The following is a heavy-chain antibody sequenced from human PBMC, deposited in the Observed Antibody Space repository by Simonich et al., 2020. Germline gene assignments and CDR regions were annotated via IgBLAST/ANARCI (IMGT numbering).Heavy chain of an antibody. V-gene: IGHV4-34*01. CDR2: INHSDST. CDR1: GGSFSGYY. J-gene: IGHJ4*02. Sequence: QVQLQQWGAGLLKPSETLSLTCAVYGGSFSGYYWSWIRQPPGKGLEWIGEINHSDSTNHNPSLKSRVTISVDTSKNQFSLKLSSVTAADTAVYYCARRHPTTVTTPYFDYWGQGTLVTVSS. D-gene: IGHD4-17*01. CDR3: ARRHPTTVTTPYFDY.